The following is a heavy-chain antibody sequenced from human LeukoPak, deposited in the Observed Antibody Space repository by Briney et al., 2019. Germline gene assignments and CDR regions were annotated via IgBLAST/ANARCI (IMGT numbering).Heavy chain of an antibody. Sequence: SETLSLTCTVSGGSISSYYWSWIRQPAGKGLEWIGRIYTSGSTNYNPSLKSRVTMSVDTSKNQFSLKLSSVTAADTAVYYCARDTSRSGYSGYDYLGAYYDYWGQGTLVTVSS. CDR3: ARDTSRSGYSGYDYLGAYYDY. J-gene: IGHJ4*02. CDR1: GGSISSYY. D-gene: IGHD5-12*01. V-gene: IGHV4-4*07. CDR2: IYTSGST.